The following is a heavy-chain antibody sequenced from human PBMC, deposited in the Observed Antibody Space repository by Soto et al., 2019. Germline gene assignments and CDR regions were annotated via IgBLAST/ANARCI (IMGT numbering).Heavy chain of an antibody. D-gene: IGHD1-26*01. CDR2: ASSSGST. CDR1: GGSTPAYY. V-gene: IGHV4-59*08. J-gene: IGHJ5*02. Sequence: QVQLQESGPGLVRASETLSLTCGVSGGSTPAYYWGWVRQPPGKGQEWIGHASSSGSTSYSPSLKSRVKISVDASKNEVSLYLSSVTAADTAIYYCASRKWTWFDPWGQGTLVTVSS. CDR3: ASRKWTWFDP.